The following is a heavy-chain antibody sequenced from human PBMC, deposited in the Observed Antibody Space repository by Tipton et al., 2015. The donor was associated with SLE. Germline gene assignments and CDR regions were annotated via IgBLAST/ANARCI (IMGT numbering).Heavy chain of an antibody. CDR1: GGSISSYY. CDR2: IYYSGST. V-gene: IGHV4-59*12. J-gene: IGHJ3*02. Sequence: LRLSCTVSGGSISSYYWSWIRQPPGKGLEWIGYIYYSGSTNYNPSLKSRVTISVDTSKNQFSLKLSSVTAADTAVYYCARVLVSPGAFDIWGQGTMVTVSS. CDR3: ARVLVSPGAFDI. D-gene: IGHD6-6*01.